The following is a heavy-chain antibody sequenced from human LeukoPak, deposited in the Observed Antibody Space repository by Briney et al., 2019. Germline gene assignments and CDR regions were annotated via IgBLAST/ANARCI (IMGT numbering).Heavy chain of an antibody. J-gene: IGHJ4*02. V-gene: IGHV3-23*01. CDR2: ISGSGGST. D-gene: IGHD5-12*01. CDR1: GFTFSSYA. Sequence: AGGSLRLSCAASGFTFSSYAMSWVRQAPGKGLEWVSAISGSGGSTYYADSVKVRFTISRDNSKNTLYLQMNGLRAEDTAVYYCAKADSQGYVGVVDYWGQGTLVTVSS. CDR3: AKADSQGYVGVVDY.